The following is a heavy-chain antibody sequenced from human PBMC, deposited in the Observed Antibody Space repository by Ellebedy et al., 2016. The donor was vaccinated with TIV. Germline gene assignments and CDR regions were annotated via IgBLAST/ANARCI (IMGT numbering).Heavy chain of an antibody. CDR1: GYRFSNYW. J-gene: IGHJ4*02. Sequence: PGGSLRLSCKGSGYRFSNYWIGWVRQMPGKGLEWMGVIYPGDSDTRYSPSFQGQVTISADKSISTAYLQWSSLKASDTAMYYCAKAVSYDDSEFDYWGQGTLVTVSS. D-gene: IGHD3-22*01. CDR2: IYPGDSDT. V-gene: IGHV5-51*01. CDR3: AKAVSYDDSEFDY.